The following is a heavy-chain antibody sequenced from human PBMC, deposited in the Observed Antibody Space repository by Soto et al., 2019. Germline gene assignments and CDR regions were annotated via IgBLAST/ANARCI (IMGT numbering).Heavy chain of an antibody. CDR3: AHRLRVTAVRAFDY. CDR1: GVSLTTQGVG. D-gene: IGHD3-10*01. V-gene: IGHV2-5*02. J-gene: IGHJ4*02. CDR2: IYWDDDG. Sequence: QITLKESGPTLVKPTQTLTLTCSFSGVSLTTQGVGVGWIRQPPGKAPEWLAVIYWDDDGHYSPSLKSRLTIXXXTXXTQVVLTMTNMDPLDTATYYCAHRLRVTAVRAFDYWGQGSLVTVSS.